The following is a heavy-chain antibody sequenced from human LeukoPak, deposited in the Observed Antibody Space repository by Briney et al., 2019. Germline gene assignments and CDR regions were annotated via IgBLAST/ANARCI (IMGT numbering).Heavy chain of an antibody. CDR2: INHSGTT. Sequence: SETLSLTCGVYGGSFSDYYWSWIRQPPGKGLEWIGEINHSGTTNYSPSLKSRVSISVDTSKNQFSLKLNSVTAADAAMYYCASHYSSGSYRYTGSFDSWGQGMLVNVSS. CDR3: ASHYSSGSYRYTGSFDS. J-gene: IGHJ4*02. D-gene: IGHD3-16*02. V-gene: IGHV4-34*01. CDR1: GGSFSDYY.